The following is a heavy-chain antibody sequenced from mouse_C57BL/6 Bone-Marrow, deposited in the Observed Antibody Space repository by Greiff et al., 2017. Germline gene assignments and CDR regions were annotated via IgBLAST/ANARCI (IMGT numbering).Heavy chain of an antibody. D-gene: IGHD1-1*01. CDR1: GFTFSNYW. Sequence: EVKLEESGAGLVQPGGSMKLSCVASGFTFSNYWMNWVRQSPEKGLEWVAQIRLKSDNYATHYAESVKGRFTISRDDPKSSVYLHMNNLRAEDTGIYYCTEDGSSYWYFDDWGTGTTVTVSS. CDR3: TEDGSSYWYFDD. V-gene: IGHV6-3*01. CDR2: IRLKSDNYAT. J-gene: IGHJ1*03.